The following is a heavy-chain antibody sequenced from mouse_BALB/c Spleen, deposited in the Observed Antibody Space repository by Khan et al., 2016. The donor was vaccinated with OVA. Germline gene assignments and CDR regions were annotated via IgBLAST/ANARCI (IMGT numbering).Heavy chain of an antibody. CDR3: ARSYFYGYYFDQ. CDR2: ISGDSSTV. V-gene: IGHV5-17*02. CDR1: GFTFTSFG. J-gene: IGHJ2*01. D-gene: IGHD1-1*01. Sequence: EVQLVESGGGLVQPGGSRKLSCGASGFTFTSFGMHWVRQAPEKGLEWVAYISGDSSTVYYTDTVKGRFTISRDNPKNTLFLQMTSLRSEDMTIYYCARSYFYGYYFDQWGHGTTLTVSS.